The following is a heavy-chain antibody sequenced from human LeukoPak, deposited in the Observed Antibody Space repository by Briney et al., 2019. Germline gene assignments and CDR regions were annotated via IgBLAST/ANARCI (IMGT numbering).Heavy chain of an antibody. CDR3: ARGWIDYDSSGYYPTYDY. CDR1: GGSISSSSHY. Sequence: SETLSLTCTVAGGSISSSSHYWGWIRQPPGKGLEWIGEINHSGSTNYNPSLKSRVTISVDTSKNQFSLKLSSVTAADTAVYYCARGWIDYDSSGYYPTYDYWGQGTLVTVSS. J-gene: IGHJ4*02. D-gene: IGHD3-22*01. V-gene: IGHV4-39*07. CDR2: INHSGST.